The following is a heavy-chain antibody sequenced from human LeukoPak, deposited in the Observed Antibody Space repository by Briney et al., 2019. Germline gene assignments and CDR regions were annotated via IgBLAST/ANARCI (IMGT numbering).Heavy chain of an antibody. CDR1: GFTYSNYA. Sequence: GGSLRLSCAASGFTYSNYAMIWVRQAPGKGLEWVSAIDAGGINTYYADSVKGRFTISRDNSKNTLYLQMNSMRAEDTAVYYCAKLVETTNYWGQGTLVTVSS. D-gene: IGHD1-26*01. V-gene: IGHV3-23*05. J-gene: IGHJ4*02. CDR3: AKLVETTNY. CDR2: IDAGGINT.